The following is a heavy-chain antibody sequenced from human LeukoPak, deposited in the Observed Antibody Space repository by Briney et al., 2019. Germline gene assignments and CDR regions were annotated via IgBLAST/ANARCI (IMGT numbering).Heavy chain of an antibody. CDR3: ARAAYGGNHGDFDN. CDR1: GGSISSYY. J-gene: IGHJ4*02. CDR2: IYYSGST. D-gene: IGHD4-23*01. Sequence: RSESVSPTCTVSGGSISSYYWSWIRQPPGKGLEWIGYIYYSGSTNYNPSLKSQVTISVDTSKNQFSLKLSSVTAADTAVYYCARAAYGGNHGDFDNWGQGTLVTVSS. V-gene: IGHV4-59*01.